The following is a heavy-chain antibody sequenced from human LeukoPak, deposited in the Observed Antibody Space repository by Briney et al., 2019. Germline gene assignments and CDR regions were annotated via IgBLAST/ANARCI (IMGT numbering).Heavy chain of an antibody. CDR3: ARKSAGFLTA. J-gene: IGHJ5*02. Sequence: GASVKVSCEASGYTFTGDQIYWLRQAPGQGLEWVGWIKPSSGDTLYEQKFQGRVTMTRDKSISSAYMELSSLRSDDTVVYYCARKSAGFLTAWGQGTLVTVSS. CDR2: IKPSSGDT. D-gene: IGHD2/OR15-2a*01. V-gene: IGHV1-2*02. CDR1: GYTFTGDQ.